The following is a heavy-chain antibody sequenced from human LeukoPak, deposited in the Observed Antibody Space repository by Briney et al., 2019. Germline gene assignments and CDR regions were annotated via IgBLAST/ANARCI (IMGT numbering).Heavy chain of an antibody. Sequence: ASVKGSSKASGYTFTDYHVHWVRQAPGQGRQWLGWIATKSCGTNYAQKFQGTVTMTRDTSIRTAYKELNTLTSDDTAIYYCARLGVGRWMVVTYFYYGMDVWGQGTTVTVS. V-gene: IGHV1-2*02. J-gene: IGHJ6*02. CDR3: ARLGVGRWMVVTYFYYGMDV. CDR1: GYTFTDYH. D-gene: IGHD6-19*01. CDR2: IATKSCGT.